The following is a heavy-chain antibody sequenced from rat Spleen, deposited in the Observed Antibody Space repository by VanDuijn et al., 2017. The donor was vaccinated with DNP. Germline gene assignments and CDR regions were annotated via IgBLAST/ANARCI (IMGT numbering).Heavy chain of an antibody. CDR2: MWSGGST. CDR3: ARWHLYLSYFDY. J-gene: IGHJ2*01. CDR1: GFSLLTNS. D-gene: IGHD1-2*01. V-gene: IGHV2-1*01. Sequence: QVQLKESGPGLVQTSQTLSLTCTVSGFSLLTNSVHWVRQPPGKGLEWVGAMWSGGSTDYNSSLKSRLSISRDTSKSQVLLKMNSLQTEDTAMYFCARWHLYLSYFDYWGQGVMVTVSS.